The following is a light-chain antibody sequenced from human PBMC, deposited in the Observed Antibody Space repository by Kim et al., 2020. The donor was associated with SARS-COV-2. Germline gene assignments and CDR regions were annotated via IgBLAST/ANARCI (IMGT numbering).Light chain of an antibody. CDR2: DAS. V-gene: IGKV1-39*01. CDR3: QQSYSTPTT. J-gene: IGKJ1*01. CDR1: QSISTY. Sequence: DIQMTQSPSSLSASIGDRVTIPCRASQSISTYLNWYQQKPGKAPKLLIYDASSLQSGVPSRFSGSGSGTDFTLTISSLQPEDFATYYCQQSYSTPTTFGQGTKVDIK.